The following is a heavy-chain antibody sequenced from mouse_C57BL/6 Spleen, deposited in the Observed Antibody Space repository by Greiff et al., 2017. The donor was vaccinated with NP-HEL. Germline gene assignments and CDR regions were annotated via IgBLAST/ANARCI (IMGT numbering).Heavy chain of an antibody. CDR3: ARPYYGSSSYAMDY. CDR1: GFTFSDYG. V-gene: IGHV5-17*01. Sequence: EVMLVESGGGLVKPGGSLKLSCAASGFTFSDYGMHWVRQAPEKGLEWVAYISSGSSTIYYADTVKGRFTISRDNAKNTLFLQMTSLRSEDTAMYYCARPYYGSSSYAMDYWGQGTSVTVSS. J-gene: IGHJ4*01. CDR2: ISSGSSTI. D-gene: IGHD1-1*01.